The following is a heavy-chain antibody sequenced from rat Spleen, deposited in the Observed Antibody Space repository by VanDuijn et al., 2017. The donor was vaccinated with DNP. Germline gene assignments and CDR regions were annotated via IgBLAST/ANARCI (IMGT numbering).Heavy chain of an antibody. J-gene: IGHJ2*01. CDR2: IAYDGGIT. Sequence: EVQLVESGGGLVQPGRSLKLSCAASGFTFSDYYMAWVRQAPTKGLEWVAYIAYDGGITYYGDSVKGRFTISRDNAKNTLYLQMNSLRSEDMATYYCASGPNGYNYFDYWGQGVMVTVSS. CDR3: ASGPNGYNYFDY. CDR1: GFTFSDYY. V-gene: IGHV5-22*01. D-gene: IGHD1-4*01.